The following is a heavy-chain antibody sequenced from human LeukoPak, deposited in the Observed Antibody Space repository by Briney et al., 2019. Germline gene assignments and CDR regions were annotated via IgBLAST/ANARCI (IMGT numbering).Heavy chain of an antibody. CDR3: ARDYHISAAGFAAFDI. J-gene: IGHJ3*02. CDR1: GYTFTGYY. CDR2: INPNSGGT. D-gene: IGHD6-13*01. V-gene: IGHV1-2*06. Sequence: VASVKVSCXASGYTFTGYYMHWVRQAPGQGLEWMGRINPNSGGTNYAQKFQGRVTMTRDTSISTAYMELSRLRSDDTAVYYCARDYHISAAGFAAFDIWGQGTMVTVSS.